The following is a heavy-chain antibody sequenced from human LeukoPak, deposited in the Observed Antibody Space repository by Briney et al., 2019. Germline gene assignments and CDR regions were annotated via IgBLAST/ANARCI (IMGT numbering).Heavy chain of an antibody. Sequence: GASVKVSCKASGGTFSSYAISWVRQAPGQGLEWMGGIIPIFGTANYAQKFQGRVTITADESTSTAYMELSSLRSEDTAVYYCARDYDSSGYHWDAFDIWGQGTMVTVSS. CDR3: ARDYDSSGYHWDAFDI. CDR2: IIPIFGTA. CDR1: GGTFSSYA. D-gene: IGHD3-22*01. J-gene: IGHJ3*02. V-gene: IGHV1-69*13.